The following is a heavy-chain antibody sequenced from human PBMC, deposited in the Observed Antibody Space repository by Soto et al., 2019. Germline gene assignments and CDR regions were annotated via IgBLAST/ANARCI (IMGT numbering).Heavy chain of an antibody. Sequence: ASVKVSCKASGYTFTGYYMHWVRQAPGQGPEWMGWINPNSGGTNYAQKFQGRVTMTRDTSISTAYMELSRLRSDDTAVYYCARERGYSYGLGYYYYGMDVWGQGTTVTVSS. CDR3: ARERGYSYGLGYYYYGMDV. CDR2: INPNSGGT. J-gene: IGHJ6*02. V-gene: IGHV1-2*02. D-gene: IGHD5-18*01. CDR1: GYTFTGYY.